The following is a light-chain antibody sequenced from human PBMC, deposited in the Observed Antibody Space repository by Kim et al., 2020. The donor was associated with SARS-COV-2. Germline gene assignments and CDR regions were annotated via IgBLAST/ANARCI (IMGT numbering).Light chain of an antibody. CDR2: DAS. CDR1: QSISNW. Sequence: APVGDRGTITCRASQSISNWLAWYQQKPGKAPNLLIYDASSLESGVPSRFSGSGSGTEFTLTISSLQPDDFATYYCQQYDSYSPTFGQGTKVDIK. J-gene: IGKJ1*01. CDR3: QQYDSYSPT. V-gene: IGKV1-5*01.